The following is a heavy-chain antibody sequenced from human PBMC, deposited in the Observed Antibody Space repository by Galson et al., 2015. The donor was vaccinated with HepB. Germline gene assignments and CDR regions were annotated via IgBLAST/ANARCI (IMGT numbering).Heavy chain of an antibody. CDR3: ARGYSSSWYPDWYFDL. J-gene: IGHJ2*01. CDR1: GGSISSYY. Sequence: SLTCTVSGGSISSYYWTWIRQPPGKGLEWIGYIYYSGSTNYNPSLKSRVTISVDTSKNQFSLKLSSVTAADTAVYYCARGYSSSWYPDWYFDLWGRGTLVSVSS. D-gene: IGHD6-13*01. CDR2: IYYSGST. V-gene: IGHV4-59*01.